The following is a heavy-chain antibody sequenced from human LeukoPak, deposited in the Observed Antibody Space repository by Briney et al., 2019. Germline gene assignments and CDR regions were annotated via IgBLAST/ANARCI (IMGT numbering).Heavy chain of an antibody. J-gene: IGHJ3*02. D-gene: IGHD6-19*01. CDR1: GGSISSSSYY. CDR2: TYYSGST. CDR3: ARPRIAVAGMGAFDI. V-gene: IGHV4-39*01. Sequence: PSETLSLTCTVSGGSISSSSYYWGWIRQPPGKGLEWIGSTYYSGSTYYNPSLKSRVTISVDTSKNQFSLKLSSVTAADTAVYYCARPRIAVAGMGAFDIWGQGTMVTVSS.